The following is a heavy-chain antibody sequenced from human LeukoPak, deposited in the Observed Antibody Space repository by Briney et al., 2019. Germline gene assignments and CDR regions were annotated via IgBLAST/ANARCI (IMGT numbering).Heavy chain of an antibody. CDR3: ARDIDVAVVGDNWFDP. V-gene: IGHV4-39*02. D-gene: IGHD6-19*01. J-gene: IGHJ5*02. CDR1: GGSISSSSYY. CDR2: IFYSGNT. Sequence: PSETLSLTCTVSGGSISSSSYYWGWIRQPPGKGLEWIGSIFYSGNTYYNPSLKSRVTISVDTSKNQFSLKLSSVTAADTAVYYCARDIDVAVVGDNWFDPWGQGTLVTVSS.